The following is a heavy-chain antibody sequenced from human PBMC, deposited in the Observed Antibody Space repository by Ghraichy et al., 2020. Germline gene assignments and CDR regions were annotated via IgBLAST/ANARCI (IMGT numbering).Heavy chain of an antibody. J-gene: IGHJ4*02. CDR2: ISSGSSTI. D-gene: IGHD5-18*01. CDR3: ARYSEGFDY. V-gene: IGHV3-48*02. Sequence: LSLTCAASGFTFSSYSLNWVRQAPGKGREWGSYISSGSSTIYYADSVKGRFTISRDNARNSLYLQMNSLTDEDTAVYYCARYSEGFDYWGRGTLVTVSS. CDR1: GFTFSSYS.